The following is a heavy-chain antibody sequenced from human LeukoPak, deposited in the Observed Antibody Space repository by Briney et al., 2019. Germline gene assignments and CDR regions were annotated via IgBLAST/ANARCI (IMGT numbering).Heavy chain of an antibody. CDR3: AGDTPMVKGGAFDI. V-gene: IGHV3-48*01. CDR2: ISTSSRTI. J-gene: IGHJ3*02. Sequence: PGGSLRLSCVASGLTFSSVSMNWVRQVPGRGLEWIGYISTSSRTIYYSDSVKGRFTISRDNDKNSLYLQMNSLRADDTAVYFCAGDTPMVKGGAFDIWGQGTLVSVSS. CDR1: GLTFSSVS. D-gene: IGHD2-21*01.